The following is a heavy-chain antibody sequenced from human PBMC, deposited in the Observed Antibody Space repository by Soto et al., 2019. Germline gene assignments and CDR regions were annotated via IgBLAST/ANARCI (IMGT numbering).Heavy chain of an antibody. CDR2: INPSGGST. Sequence: ASVKVSCTASGYTFTSYYMHWVRQAPGQGLEWMGIINPSGGSTSYAQKFQGRVTMTRDTSTSTVYMELSSLRSEDTAVYYCARDRLYYYDSSGYWGLIPYYFDYWGQGTLVTVS. CDR1: GYTFTSYY. J-gene: IGHJ4*02. D-gene: IGHD3-22*01. V-gene: IGHV1-46*01. CDR3: ARDRLYYYDSSGYWGLIPYYFDY.